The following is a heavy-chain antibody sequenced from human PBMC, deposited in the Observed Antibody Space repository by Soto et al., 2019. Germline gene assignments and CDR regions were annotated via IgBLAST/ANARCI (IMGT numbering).Heavy chain of an antibody. Sequence: EVQLVESGGGLVKPGGSLRLSCAASGFTFSSYSMNWVRQAPGKGLEWVSSISSSSSYIYYADSVKGRFTISRDNAKNSLYLHMNSLRAEDTAVYYCARDLPRDPGVDFCKIDAFDIWCQGTMVTVSS. CDR2: ISSSSSYI. CDR1: GFTFSSYS. V-gene: IGHV3-21*01. J-gene: IGHJ3*02. D-gene: IGHD7-27*01. CDR3: ARDLPRDPGVDFCKIDAFDI.